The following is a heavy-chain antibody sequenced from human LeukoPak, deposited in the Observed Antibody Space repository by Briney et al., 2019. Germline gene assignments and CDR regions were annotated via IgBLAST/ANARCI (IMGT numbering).Heavy chain of an antibody. J-gene: IGHJ4*02. CDR1: GFTFSSYW. V-gene: IGHV3-7*01. CDR2: IKQDGSEK. CDR3: TTGYSSGWYNEGNY. D-gene: IGHD6-19*01. Sequence: GGSLRLSCAASGFTFSSYWMSWVRQAPGKGLEWVANIKQDGSEKYYVDSVKGRFTISRDNAKNSLYLQMNSLRDDDTAVYFCTTGYSSGWYNEGNYWGQGTLVTVSS.